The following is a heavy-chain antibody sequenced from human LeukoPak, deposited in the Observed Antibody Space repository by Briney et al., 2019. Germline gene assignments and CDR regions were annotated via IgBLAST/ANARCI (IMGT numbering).Heavy chain of an antibody. CDR3: ARGYCTSSSCFARHWFDP. V-gene: IGHV4-31*03. J-gene: IGHJ5*02. CDR2: IYYSGNT. D-gene: IGHD2-2*01. Sequence: KPSQTLSLTCTVSGGSISSGGYYWSWIRQHPGKGLEWIGYIYYSGNTYYNPSLKSRVTISVDTSKNQFSLKLSSVTAADTAVYYWARGYCTSSSCFARHWFDPWGQGTLVTVSS. CDR1: GGSISSGGYY.